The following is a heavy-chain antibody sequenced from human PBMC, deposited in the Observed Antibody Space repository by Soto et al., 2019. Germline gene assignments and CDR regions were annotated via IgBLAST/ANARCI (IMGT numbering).Heavy chain of an antibody. Sequence: EVQLLESGGGLVQPGGSLRLSCAASGFTFSDYAMNWVRQAPGKGLEWVSGISGSGGDTYYADSVNGLFTISRDNSKNTLYQQMSSLRAEDTAVYLCAKGGCSGVSCGWFDPWGQGTLVTVSS. CDR2: ISGSGGDT. CDR1: GFTFSDYA. J-gene: IGHJ5*02. V-gene: IGHV3-23*01. D-gene: IGHD2-15*01. CDR3: AKGGCSGVSCGWFDP.